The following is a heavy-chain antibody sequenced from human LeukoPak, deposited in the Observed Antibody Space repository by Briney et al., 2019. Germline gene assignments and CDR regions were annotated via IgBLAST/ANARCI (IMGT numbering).Heavy chain of an antibody. CDR3: AKGTLKYYFDY. CDR1: GFTFSTYA. CDR2: ISGSGGST. V-gene: IGHV3-23*01. J-gene: IGHJ4*02. Sequence: PGGSLRLSCAASGFTFSTYAMNWVRQAPGKGLEWVSIISGSGGSTYYADSLKGRFTISRDNSKNTPYLQMNSLRAEDTAVYYCAKGTLKYYFDYWGQGTLVTVSS.